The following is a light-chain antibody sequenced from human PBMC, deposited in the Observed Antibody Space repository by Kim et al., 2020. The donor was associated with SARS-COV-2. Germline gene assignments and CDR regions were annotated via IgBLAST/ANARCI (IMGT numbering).Light chain of an antibody. J-gene: IGKJ5*01. CDR2: GVS. CDR1: QPISHNY. Sequence: EIVLTQSPGALSVSPGERVTLSRRASQPISHNYLAWYQQKPGQAPRLLIYGVSYRAIGVPDRFSASGSGTDFTLTISRLGPEDFAVFYCHHYGSSPFSFGQGTRLEIK. V-gene: IGKV3-20*01. CDR3: HHYGSSPFS.